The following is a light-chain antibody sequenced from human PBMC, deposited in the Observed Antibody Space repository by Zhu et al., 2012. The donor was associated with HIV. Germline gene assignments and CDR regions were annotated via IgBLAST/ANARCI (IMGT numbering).Light chain of an antibody. CDR1: QSVSSNY. J-gene: IGKJ1*01. CDR2: GAS. V-gene: IGKV3-20*01. Sequence: VLTQSPDTLSLSPGDRATLACRASQSVSSNYVIWYQQKPGQAPRPLIYGASDRASGVPDRFSGSGSGTDFTPTISRLEPEDFAVYYCHQYDKSWTFGQGTKVGNQT. CDR3: HQYDKSWT.